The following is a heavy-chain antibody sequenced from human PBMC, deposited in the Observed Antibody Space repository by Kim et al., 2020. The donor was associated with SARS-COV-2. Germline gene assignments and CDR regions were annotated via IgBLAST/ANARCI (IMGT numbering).Heavy chain of an antibody. D-gene: IGHD1-26*01. Sequence: SVKVSCKASGGTFSSYAISWVRQAPGQGLEWMGGIIPIFGTANYAQKFQGRVTITADESTSTAYMELSSLRSEDTAVYYCASHNSGSLHPAAFDIWGQGTMVTVSS. J-gene: IGHJ3*02. V-gene: IGHV1-69*13. CDR1: GGTFSSYA. CDR2: IIPIFGTA. CDR3: ASHNSGSLHPAAFDI.